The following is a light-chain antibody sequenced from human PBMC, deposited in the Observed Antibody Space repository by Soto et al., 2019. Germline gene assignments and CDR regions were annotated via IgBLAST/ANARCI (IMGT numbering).Light chain of an antibody. V-gene: IGKV3-11*01. CDR2: DAS. CDR1: QSVGTY. Sequence: EIVLTQSPVTLSLSPGERVTLSCGASQSVGTYLGWYQQKVGQAPSLLIYDASKRATGIPARFSGSGSGTDFTLTISSLEPEDFAVYYCQQRSDWPLTFGGGTKVEI. J-gene: IGKJ4*01. CDR3: QQRSDWPLT.